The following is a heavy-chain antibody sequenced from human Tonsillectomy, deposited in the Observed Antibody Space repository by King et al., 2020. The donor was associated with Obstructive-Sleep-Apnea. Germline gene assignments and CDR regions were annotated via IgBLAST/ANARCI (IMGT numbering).Heavy chain of an antibody. Sequence: VQLVESGGGVVQPGRSLRLSGAASGFTFSSYGMHWVRQAPGKGLEWVAVIWYDGSNKNYADSVKGRFTISRDNSKNTLYLQMNSLRAEDTAVYYCARDGLDDSSGSDYWGQGTLVTVSS. J-gene: IGHJ4*02. D-gene: IGHD3-22*01. CDR2: IWYDGSNK. V-gene: IGHV3-33*01. CDR1: GFTFSSYG. CDR3: ARDGLDDSSGSDY.